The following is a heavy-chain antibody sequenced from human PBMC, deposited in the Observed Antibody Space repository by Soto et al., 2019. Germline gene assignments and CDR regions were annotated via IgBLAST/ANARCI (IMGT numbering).Heavy chain of an antibody. CDR3: ARYVDTAMVTIRAFDI. V-gene: IGHV1-69*13. CDR2: IVPIFGTP. Sequence: ASVKVSCKASGGTFSSFAISWVRQAPGQGLEWMGGIVPIFGTPIYAQKFQGRVTITADESTSTAYMELSSLRSEDTAVYYCARYVDTAMVTIRAFDIWGQGTMVTVSS. D-gene: IGHD5-18*01. J-gene: IGHJ3*02. CDR1: GGTFSSFA.